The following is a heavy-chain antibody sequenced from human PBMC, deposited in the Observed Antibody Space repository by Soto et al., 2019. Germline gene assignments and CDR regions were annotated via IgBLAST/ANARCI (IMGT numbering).Heavy chain of an antibody. J-gene: IGHJ4*02. Sequence: EVQLVESGGGLVQPGGSLRLSCAASGFTFSSYWMHWVRQAPGKGLVWVSRIKSDGSGTYYAVSVKGRLTISRDNAKNPLYLQMNSLRAEDKAVDYCARGDGDYYDGNGYLGRHWGQGTLVTVSS. V-gene: IGHV3-74*01. D-gene: IGHD3-22*01. CDR3: ARGDGDYYDGNGYLGRH. CDR2: IKSDGSGT. CDR1: GFTFSSYW.